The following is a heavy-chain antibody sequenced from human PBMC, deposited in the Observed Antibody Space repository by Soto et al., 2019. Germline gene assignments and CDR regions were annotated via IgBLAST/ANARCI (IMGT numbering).Heavy chain of an antibody. CDR1: GGNPSNSA. J-gene: IGHJ6*02. V-gene: IGHV1-69*01. Sequence: QVQLVQSGAEVKKPGSSVKVSCKASGGNPSNSAFSWVRQAPGQGLEWMGGIIPVFGIVNYAPKFQGRVTITADEATNTAHMELSRLRSEDTAMYYCATGRIVVASSSAYYGMDVWGQGTTVTVS. CDR2: IIPVFGIV. CDR3: ATGRIVVASSSAYYGMDV. D-gene: IGHD6-19*01.